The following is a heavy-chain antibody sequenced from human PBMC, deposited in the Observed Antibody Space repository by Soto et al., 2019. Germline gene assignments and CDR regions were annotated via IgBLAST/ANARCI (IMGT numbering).Heavy chain of an antibody. D-gene: IGHD3-22*01. Sequence: PGESLKISCKGSGYRFSFYWVGWVRQMPGTGLEWMAIMYPDDSDIRYSPSFEAHVTISADKSTSTAFLQWSSLKASDTAMYYCATAYVYDFENSNYYRDAFDIWGQGTLVTVSS. V-gene: IGHV5-51*01. CDR3: ATAYVYDFENSNYYRDAFDI. J-gene: IGHJ3*02. CDR1: GYRFSFYW. CDR2: MYPDDSDI.